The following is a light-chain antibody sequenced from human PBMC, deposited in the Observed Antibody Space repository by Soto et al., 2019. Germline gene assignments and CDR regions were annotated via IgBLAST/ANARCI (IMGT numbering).Light chain of an antibody. CDR2: GAS. Sequence: EIVMTQSPGTLSLSPGARATLSCRASQSVSSRSLAWYQQKPGQAPRLLISGASSRAADIPDRFSGSGSGTEFTLTISSLQSDDFAVYYCKQYNSWAAISFGQGTRLEIK. CDR3: KQYNSWAAIS. V-gene: IGKV3D-15*01. J-gene: IGKJ5*01. CDR1: QSVSSRS.